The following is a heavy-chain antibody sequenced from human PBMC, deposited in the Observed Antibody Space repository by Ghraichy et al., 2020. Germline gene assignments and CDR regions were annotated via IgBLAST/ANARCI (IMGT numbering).Heavy chain of an antibody. J-gene: IGHJ5*02. D-gene: IGHD2-2*01. CDR3: ARAYYCSSTSCEPWFDP. CDR1: GGSISSGDYY. Sequence: SQTLSLTCTVSGGSISSGDYYWSWIRQPPGKGLEWIGYIYYSGSTYYNPSLKSRVTISVDTSKNQFSLKLSSVTAADTAVYYCARAYYCSSTSCEPWFDPWGQGTLVTVSS. CDR2: IYYSGST. V-gene: IGHV4-30-4*01.